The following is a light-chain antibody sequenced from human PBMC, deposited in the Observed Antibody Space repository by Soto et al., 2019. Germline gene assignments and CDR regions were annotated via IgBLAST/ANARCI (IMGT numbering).Light chain of an antibody. CDR2: DAS. V-gene: IGKV3-15*01. J-gene: IGKJ1*01. Sequence: EIVMTQSPVTLSVSPGERATLSCRASESVGSNLAWYQQKPGQPPRLLIYDASMRETGVPTRFSGSGSGTEFTLTISNLQSEDFAIYFCQKFNNWPWTFGQGTKVESK. CDR1: ESVGSN. CDR3: QKFNNWPWT.